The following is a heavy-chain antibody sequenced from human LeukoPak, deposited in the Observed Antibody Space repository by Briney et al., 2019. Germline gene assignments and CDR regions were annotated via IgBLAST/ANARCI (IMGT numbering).Heavy chain of an antibody. Sequence: SGPTLVKPTQTLTLTCSFSGFSLSTSGVGVGWIRQPPGKALEWLALIYWNDDKRYSPSLKSRLTITKDTSKNQVVLTMTNMDPVDTATYYCAHIRPTICGVVTCAFDYWGQGTLVTVSS. CDR1: GFSLSTSGVG. D-gene: IGHD3-3*01. V-gene: IGHV2-5*01. J-gene: IGHJ4*02. CDR3: AHIRPTICGVVTCAFDY. CDR2: IYWNDDK.